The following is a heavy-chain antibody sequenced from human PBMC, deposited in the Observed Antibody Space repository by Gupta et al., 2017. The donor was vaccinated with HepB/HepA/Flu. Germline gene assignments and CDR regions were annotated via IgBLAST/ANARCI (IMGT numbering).Heavy chain of an antibody. J-gene: IGHJ5*02. CDR2: ISGSGGST. Sequence: EVQLLESGGGLVQPGGSLRLSCAASGFSFSSYAMTWVRQAPGKGLEWVSLISGSGGSTYYADSVKGRFTISRDNSKNTLSVQMNGLRAEDTAVYYCAKENTRKGGVDPGGQGTLVTVSS. CDR1: GFSFSSYA. CDR3: AKENTRKGGVDP. D-gene: IGHD3-16*01. V-gene: IGHV3-23*01.